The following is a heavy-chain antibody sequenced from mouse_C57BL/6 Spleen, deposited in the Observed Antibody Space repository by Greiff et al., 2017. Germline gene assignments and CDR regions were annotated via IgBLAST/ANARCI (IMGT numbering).Heavy chain of an antibody. CDR2: IYPGSGST. V-gene: IGHV1-55*01. CDR1: GYTFTSYW. J-gene: IGHJ1*03. Sequence: QVHVKQPGAELVKPGASVKMSCKASGYTFTSYWITWVKQRPGQGLEWIGDIYPGSGSTNYNEKFKSKATLTVDTSSSTAYMQLSSLTSEDSAVYYCARDYVSSERYFDVWGTGTTVTVAS. D-gene: IGHD1-1*01. CDR3: ARDYVSSERYFDV.